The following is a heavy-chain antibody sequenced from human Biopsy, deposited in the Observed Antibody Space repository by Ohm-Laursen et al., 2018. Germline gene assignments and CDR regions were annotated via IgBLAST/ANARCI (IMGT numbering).Heavy chain of an antibody. CDR1: GGTFSNYG. CDR2: INAKTGDT. Sequence: GSSVKVSCKAPGGTFSNYGVSWVRQAPGQGLEWMGWINAKTGDTNYAQKFQGKVTMTRDTSISTAYVDLSSLRSDDTAVYYCTRGGYYYDSLAYYYWFDPWGQGTLVTVSS. V-gene: IGHV1-2*02. J-gene: IGHJ5*02. CDR3: TRGGYYYDSLAYYYWFDP. D-gene: IGHD3-22*01.